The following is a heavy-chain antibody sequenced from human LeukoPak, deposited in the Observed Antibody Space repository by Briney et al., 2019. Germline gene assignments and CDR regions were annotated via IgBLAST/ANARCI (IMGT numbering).Heavy chain of an antibody. V-gene: IGHV1-69*05. CDR2: IIPIFGTA. D-gene: IGHD5-24*01. CDR1: GGTFSSYA. CDR3: ARDRGRDGYNL. J-gene: IGHJ4*02. Sequence: GSSVKVSCKASGGTFSSYAISWVRQAPGQGLEWMGRIIPIFGTANYAQKLQGRVTITTDESTSTAYMELSSLRSEDTAVYYCARDRGRDGYNLWGQGTLVTVSS.